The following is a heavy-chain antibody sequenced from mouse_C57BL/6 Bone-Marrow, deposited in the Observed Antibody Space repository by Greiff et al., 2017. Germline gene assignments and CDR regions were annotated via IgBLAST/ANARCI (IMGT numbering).Heavy chain of an antibody. J-gene: IGHJ2*01. CDR1: GYTFTSYW. V-gene: IGHV1-64*01. D-gene: IGHD1-1*01. Sequence: QVHVKQPGAELVKPGASVKLSCKASGYTFTSYWMHWVKQRPGQGLEWIGMIHPNSGSTNYNEKFKSKATLTVDKSSSTAYMQLSSLTSEDSAVYYCARDDYGSSYFDYWGQGTTLTVSS. CDR3: ARDDYGSSYFDY. CDR2: IHPNSGST.